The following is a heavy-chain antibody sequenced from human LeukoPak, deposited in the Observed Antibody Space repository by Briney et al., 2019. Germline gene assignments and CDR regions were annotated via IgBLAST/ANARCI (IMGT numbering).Heavy chain of an antibody. CDR1: GFTFSGSA. CDR3: TRLGAAAGTQWAFDI. D-gene: IGHD6-13*01. CDR2: IKNKANNYAT. Sequence: AGGSLRLSCAASGFTFSGSAIHWVRQASGKGLEWVGRIKNKANNYATAYAASVKGRFTVSRDDSKNTAYLQMNSLKTEDTAVYYCTRLGAAAGTQWAFDIWGQGTMVTVSS. V-gene: IGHV3-73*01. J-gene: IGHJ3*02.